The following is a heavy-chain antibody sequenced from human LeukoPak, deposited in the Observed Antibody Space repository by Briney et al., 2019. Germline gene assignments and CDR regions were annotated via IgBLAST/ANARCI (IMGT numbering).Heavy chain of an antibody. Sequence: QSGGSLRLSCAASGFTFSSYSMSWVRQAPGKGLEWASYISSTSSTIYYADSVKGRFTISRDNAKNSPYLQMNSLRDEDTALYYCARSGNYDCWGQGTLVTVSS. J-gene: IGHJ4*02. D-gene: IGHD1-1*01. CDR1: GFTFSSYS. CDR3: ARSGNYDC. CDR2: ISSTSSTI. V-gene: IGHV3-48*02.